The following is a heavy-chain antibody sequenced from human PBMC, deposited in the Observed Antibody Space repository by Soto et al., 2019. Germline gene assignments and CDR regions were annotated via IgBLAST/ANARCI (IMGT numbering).Heavy chain of an antibody. Sequence: GGSLRLSCAASGFTFSSYSMNWVRQAPGKGLEWVSYISSSSSTIYYADSVKGRFTISRDNAKNSLYLQMNSLRAEDTAVYYCARAPEYSSSQRGDYYYYYYMDVWGKGTTVTVSS. CDR2: ISSSSSTI. J-gene: IGHJ6*03. D-gene: IGHD6-6*01. V-gene: IGHV3-48*01. CDR1: GFTFSSYS. CDR3: ARAPEYSSSQRGDYYYYYYMDV.